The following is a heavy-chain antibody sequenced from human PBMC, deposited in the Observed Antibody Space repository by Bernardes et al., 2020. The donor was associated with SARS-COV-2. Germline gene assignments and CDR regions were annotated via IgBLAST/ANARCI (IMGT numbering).Heavy chain of an antibody. Sequence: GGSLRLSCVASGFSFSTYNMNWVRQAPGKGLEWISHISHSNDAIYYADSAKGRFTISRDNAKNSLYLQMNSLRAEDTAVYYCARDQIRGGGDYPYPQLAWGQGTLVTVSS. D-gene: IGHD4-17*01. CDR3: ARDQIRGGGDYPYPQLA. CDR1: GFSFSTYN. CDR2: ISHSNDAI. V-gene: IGHV3-48*01. J-gene: IGHJ5*02.